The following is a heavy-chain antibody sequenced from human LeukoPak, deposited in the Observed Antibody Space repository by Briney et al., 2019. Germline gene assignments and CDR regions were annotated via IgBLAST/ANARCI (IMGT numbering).Heavy chain of an antibody. Sequence: GASVKVSCKASGYTFTSYGIIWARQAPGQGLEWMGWISAYNGNTNYAQKLQGRVTMTTDTSTSTAYMELRSLRSDDTAVYYCARGPYDFWSGYYGHWGQGTLVTVSS. CDR3: ARGPYDFWSGYYGH. D-gene: IGHD3-3*01. V-gene: IGHV1-18*01. J-gene: IGHJ4*02. CDR2: ISAYNGNT. CDR1: GYTFTSYG.